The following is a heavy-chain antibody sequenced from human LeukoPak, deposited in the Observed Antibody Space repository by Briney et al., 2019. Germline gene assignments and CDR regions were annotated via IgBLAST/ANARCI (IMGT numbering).Heavy chain of an antibody. CDR2: IYSGGST. CDR3: ARSPIVVVISLDY. CDR1: EFSVGSNY. V-gene: IGHV3-66*02. J-gene: IGHJ4*02. D-gene: IGHD3-22*01. Sequence: GGSLRLSCAASEFSVGSNYMTWVRQAPGKGLEWVSLIYSGGSTYYADSVKGRFTISRDNSKNTLYLQMNSLRAEDTAVYYCARSPIVVVISLDYWGQGTLVTVSS.